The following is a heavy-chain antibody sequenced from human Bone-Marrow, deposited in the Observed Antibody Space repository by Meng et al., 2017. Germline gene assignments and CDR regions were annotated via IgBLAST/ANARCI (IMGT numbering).Heavy chain of an antibody. J-gene: IGHJ2*01. CDR2: ISSSGSTI. V-gene: IGHV3-48*04. Sequence: GGSLRLSCAASGFTFSSYGMHWVRQAPGKGLEWVSYISSSGSTIYYADSVKGRFTISRDNAKNSLYLQMNSLRAEDTAVYYCARVEDTAMVGDWYFDLWGRGTLVTVSS. CDR1: GFTFSSYG. D-gene: IGHD5-18*01. CDR3: ARVEDTAMVGDWYFDL.